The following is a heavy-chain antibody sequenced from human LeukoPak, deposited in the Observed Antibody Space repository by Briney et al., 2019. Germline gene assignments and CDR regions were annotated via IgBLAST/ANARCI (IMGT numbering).Heavy chain of an antibody. CDR2: ISYDGSNK. V-gene: IGHV3-30*19. Sequence: GGSLRLSCAASGFTFSSYGMHWVRQAPGKGLEWVAVISYDGSNKYYADSVKGRFTISRDNAKNSLYLQMNSLRAEDTALYYCAKGGVSSGYYSQGMDVWGQGTTVTVSS. CDR3: AKGGVSSGYYSQGMDV. D-gene: IGHD3-22*01. CDR1: GFTFSSYG. J-gene: IGHJ6*02.